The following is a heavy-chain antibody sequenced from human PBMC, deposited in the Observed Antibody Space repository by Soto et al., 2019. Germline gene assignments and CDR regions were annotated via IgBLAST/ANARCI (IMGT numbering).Heavy chain of an antibody. CDR1: GFTFSNYA. J-gene: IGHJ4*02. CDR2: ISGSGGTT. D-gene: IGHD1-1*01. CDR3: ACCLLAWYRGLDY. V-gene: IGHV3-23*01. Sequence: EVHLLESGGGWVQPGGSLRLSCAASGFTFSNYAMTWVRQTPGKGLEWVSEISGSGGTTYSADSVKGRFTISRDNSKNTLYLQINSLRAEYTAVYYCACCLLAWYRGLDYWGQGTLVTVSS.